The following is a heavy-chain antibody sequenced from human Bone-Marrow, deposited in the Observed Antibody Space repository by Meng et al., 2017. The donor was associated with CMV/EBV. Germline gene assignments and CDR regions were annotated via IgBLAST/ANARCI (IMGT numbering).Heavy chain of an antibody. V-gene: IGHV5-51*01. CDR1: GYSFTSHC. Sequence: KVSCKGFGYSFTSHCIGWVRQMPGKGLEWMGIIDPGDSVARYSPSFQGQVTISVDKSIATAYLQWSSLKASDTAMYYCVTRRGYDSSGYWGWGQGTLVTVSS. CDR3: VTRRGYDSSGYWG. J-gene: IGHJ4*02. D-gene: IGHD3-22*01. CDR2: IDPGDSVA.